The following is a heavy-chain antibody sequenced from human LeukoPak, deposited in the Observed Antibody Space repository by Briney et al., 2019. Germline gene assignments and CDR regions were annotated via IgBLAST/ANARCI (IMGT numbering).Heavy chain of an antibody. J-gene: IGHJ3*02. V-gene: IGHV3-21*01. Sequence: GGPLRLSCAASGFTFSSYSMNWVRQAPGKGLEWVSSISSSSSYIYYADSVKGRFTISRDNAKNSLYLQMNSLRAEDTAVYYCARDGTWTYYYDSSGAADAFDIWGQGTMVTVSS. CDR1: GFTFSSYS. D-gene: IGHD3-22*01. CDR2: ISSSSSYI. CDR3: ARDGTWTYYYDSSGAADAFDI.